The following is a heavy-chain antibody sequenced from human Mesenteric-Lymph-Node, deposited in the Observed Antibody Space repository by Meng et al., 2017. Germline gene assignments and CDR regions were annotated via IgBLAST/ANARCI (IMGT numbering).Heavy chain of an antibody. CDR1: GFTFSSNG. J-gene: IGHJ4*02. V-gene: IGHV3-33*01. CDR3: ARDLRNFDY. CDR2: IWNDGSNK. Sequence: QVQLVESGGGVVQPGRSLRLSCAASGFTFSSNGMHWVRQAPGKGLEWVAVIWNDGSNKYYADSVKGRFNISRDNSKNTLYLQMNSLRAEDTAVYYCARDLRNFDYWGQGTLVTVSS.